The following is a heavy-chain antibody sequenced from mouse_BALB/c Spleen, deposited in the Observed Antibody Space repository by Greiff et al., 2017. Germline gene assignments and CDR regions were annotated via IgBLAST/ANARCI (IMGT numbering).Heavy chain of an antibody. J-gene: IGHJ4*01. V-gene: IGHV5-6-5*01. CDR2: ISSGGST. Sequence: EVKLVESGGGLVKPGGSLKLSCAASGFTFSSYAMSWVRQTPEKRLEWVASISSGGSTYYPDSVKGRFTSSRDNARNILYLQMSSLRSEDTAMYYCARGGLLQGMDYWGQGTSVTVSS. CDR1: GFTFSSYA. CDR3: ARGGLLQGMDY. D-gene: IGHD2-3*01.